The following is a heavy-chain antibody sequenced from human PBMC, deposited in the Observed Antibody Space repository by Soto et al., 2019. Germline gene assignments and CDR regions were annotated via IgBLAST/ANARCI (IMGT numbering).Heavy chain of an antibody. D-gene: IGHD3-16*01. CDR2: IRSKANSYAT. Sequence: EVPLVESGGGLVQPGGSLKLSCAASGFTFSGSAMHWVRQASGKGLEWVGRIRSKANSYATAYAASVKGRFTISRDDSKNTAYLQMNSLKTEDTAVYYCTRQVGDWFDPWGQGTLVTVSS. J-gene: IGHJ5*02. CDR3: TRQVGDWFDP. CDR1: GFTFSGSA. V-gene: IGHV3-73*02.